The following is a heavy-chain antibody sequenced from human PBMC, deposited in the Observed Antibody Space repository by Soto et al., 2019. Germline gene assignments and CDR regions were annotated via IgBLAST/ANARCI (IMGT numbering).Heavy chain of an antibody. V-gene: IGHV3-9*01. CDR1: GFTFDAYA. Sequence: GGSLRLSCAASGFTFDAYAMHCFRQAPGKGLEWVSGISWNRGTKRYADSVKGRFTISRDNAKNSLYVQMSGLRAEDTVFYYCSRENWLQDFWGQG. CDR3: SRENWLQDF. CDR2: ISWNRGTK. D-gene: IGHD3-10*01. J-gene: IGHJ4*02.